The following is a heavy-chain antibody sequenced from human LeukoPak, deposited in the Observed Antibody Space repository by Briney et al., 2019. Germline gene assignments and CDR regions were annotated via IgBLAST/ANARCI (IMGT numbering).Heavy chain of an antibody. J-gene: IGHJ3*01. CDR1: GDSMSSYY. Sequence: PSETLSLTCTVSGDSMSSYYWSWNRQPPGKGPGWIGDIYYSGSTNYNPSLKSRVTISVDTSKNQFSLKLSSVTAADTAVYYCARGDGYIRVWGQGTMVTVSS. V-gene: IGHV4-59*01. D-gene: IGHD5-24*01. CDR3: ARGDGYIRV. CDR2: IYYSGST.